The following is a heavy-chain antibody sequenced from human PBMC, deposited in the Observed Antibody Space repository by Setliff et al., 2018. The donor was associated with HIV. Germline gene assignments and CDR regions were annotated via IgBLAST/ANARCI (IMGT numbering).Heavy chain of an antibody. V-gene: IGHV4-34*01. CDR3: ARVTYFYYYYMDV. D-gene: IGHD5-18*01. CDR2: INHSGST. J-gene: IGHJ6*02. Sequence: SETLSLTCAVYGGSFSGYYWSWIRQPPGKGLEWIGEINHSGSTNYNPSLKSRVTISVDTSKNQFSLKLKSVTAADTAVYYCARVTYFYYYYMDVWGQGTTVTVSS. CDR1: GGSFSGYY.